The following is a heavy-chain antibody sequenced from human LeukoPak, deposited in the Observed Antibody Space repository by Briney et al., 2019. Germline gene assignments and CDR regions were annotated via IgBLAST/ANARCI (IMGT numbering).Heavy chain of an antibody. D-gene: IGHD7-27*01. V-gene: IGHV4-61*02. CDR2: IYTSGST. CDR3: ARDLSNWDSVWAF. J-gene: IGHJ4*02. Sequence: SETLSLTCTVSGGSISSGNYYRSWIRQPAGKGLEWIGRIYTSGSTNYSPSLKSRVTILVDTSKNQFSLKLSSVTAADTAVYYCARDLSNWDSVWAFWGQGTLVTVSS. CDR1: GGSISSGNYY.